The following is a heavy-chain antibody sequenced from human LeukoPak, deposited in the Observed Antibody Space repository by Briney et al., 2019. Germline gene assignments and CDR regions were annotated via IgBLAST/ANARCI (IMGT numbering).Heavy chain of an antibody. D-gene: IGHD1-26*01. CDR3: AKDRRYSGSYYGY. CDR2: ISGSGGST. Sequence: GGSLRLSCAASGFTFSSYAMSWVRQAPGKGLECVSAISGSGGSTYYADSVQGRFTISRDNSKNTLYLKMNSLRAEDTAVYYCAKDRRYSGSYYGYWGQGTLVTVSS. CDR1: GFTFSSYA. J-gene: IGHJ4*02. V-gene: IGHV3-23*01.